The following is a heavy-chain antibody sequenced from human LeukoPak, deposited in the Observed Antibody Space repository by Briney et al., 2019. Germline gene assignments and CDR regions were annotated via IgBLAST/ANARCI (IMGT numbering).Heavy chain of an antibody. Sequence: GASVKVSCKASGYTFGSYDINWVRKATGQGLEWMGWMNPGSGNTGYAQRFQGRVTMTRDTSTNTAYMELSGLRSEDTAIYYCARLSGTAAYYYTSGYYFLGYWGQGTLVTVDS. CDR1: GYTFGSYD. J-gene: IGHJ4*02. D-gene: IGHD3-22*01. V-gene: IGHV1-8*02. CDR2: MNPGSGNT. CDR3: ARLSGTAAYYYTSGYYFLGY.